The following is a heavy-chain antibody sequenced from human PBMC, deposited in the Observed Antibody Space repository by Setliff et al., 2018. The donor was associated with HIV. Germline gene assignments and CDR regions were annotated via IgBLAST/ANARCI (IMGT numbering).Heavy chain of an antibody. D-gene: IGHD6-25*01. CDR3: ARRPVLHNSGSVFDK. CDR1: GDSISSSSYY. V-gene: IGHV4-39*01. CDR2: IYYSGGT. J-gene: IGHJ4*02. Sequence: SETLSLTCTVSGDSISSSSYYWGWLRQPPGKGLECIGNIYYSGGTDYNPSLKSRLTISLDTSKNQFSLKLTSVTAADTAIYYCARRPVLHNSGSVFDKWGQGTLVT.